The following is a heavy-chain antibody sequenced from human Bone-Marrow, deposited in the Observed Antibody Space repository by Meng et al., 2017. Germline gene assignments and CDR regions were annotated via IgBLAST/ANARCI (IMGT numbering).Heavy chain of an antibody. D-gene: IGHD6-13*01. CDR3: ARGPLSAAGTMGYFQH. Sequence: QVQLQEPGPGRVKPSQTLSLTCTVSGGSISSGGYYWSWIRQHPGKGLEWIGYIYYSGSTYYNPSLKSRVTISVDTSKNQFSLKLSSVTAADTAVYYCARGPLSAAGTMGYFQHWGQGTLVTVSS. CDR1: GGSISSGGYY. CDR2: IYYSGST. V-gene: IGHV4-31*03. J-gene: IGHJ1*01.